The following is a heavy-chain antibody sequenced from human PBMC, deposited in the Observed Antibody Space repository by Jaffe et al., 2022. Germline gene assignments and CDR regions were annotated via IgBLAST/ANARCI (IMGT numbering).Heavy chain of an antibody. D-gene: IGHD6-13*01. V-gene: IGHV4-59*01. J-gene: IGHJ3*02. CDR2: IYYSGST. CDR1: GGSISSYY. Sequence: QVQLQESGPGLVKPSETLSLTCTVSGGSISSYYWSWIRQPPGKGLEWIGYIYYSGSTNYNPSLKSRVTISVDTSKNQFSLKLSSVTAADTAVYYCAREIPGIAAADDAFDIWGQGTMVTVSS. CDR3: AREIPGIAAADDAFDI.